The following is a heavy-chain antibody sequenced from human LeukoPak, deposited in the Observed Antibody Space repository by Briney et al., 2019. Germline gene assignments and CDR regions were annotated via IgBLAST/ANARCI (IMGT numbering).Heavy chain of an antibody. CDR1: GYTFTAYY. D-gene: IGHD2-15*01. Sequence: SSVTLSCKATGYTFTAYYVHWVRLAPGQGLEWMGWINPNSGGTNYVQKFQGRVTMTRDTSISTAYMELNRLTSDDTAVYYCARGPTLGNDYWGHGNLVAVSS. J-gene: IGHJ4*01. CDR3: ARGPTLGNDY. CDR2: INPNSGGT. V-gene: IGHV1-2*02.